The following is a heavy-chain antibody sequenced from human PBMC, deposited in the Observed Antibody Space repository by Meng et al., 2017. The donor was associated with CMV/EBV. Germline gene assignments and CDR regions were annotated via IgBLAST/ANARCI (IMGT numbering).Heavy chain of an antibody. CDR1: GGSVSSGSSY. CDR3: ARGHDFWSGYYLFDP. D-gene: IGHD3-3*01. J-gene: IGHJ5*02. Sequence: SGGSVSSGSSYWTWTRQPPGQGLEWVGYAYYDGGTNYSPSLKSRVTILIDASKNQFSLELTSVTAADTAVYYCARGHDFWSGYYLFDPWGQGTLVTVSS. V-gene: IGHV4-61*01. CDR2: AYYDGGT.